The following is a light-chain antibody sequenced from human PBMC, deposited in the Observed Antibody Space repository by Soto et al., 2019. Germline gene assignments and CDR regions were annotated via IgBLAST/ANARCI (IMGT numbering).Light chain of an antibody. CDR2: QAS. CDR1: RSLDNF. Sequence: DIQMTQSPSTLSQSIGDRVIITCRASRSLDNFLAWYQQKPGKAPKLLITQASKLQTGVPSRFSGSGSATDFTLTIVGLQPEDSATYYCQQYYNYPLTFGQGTKVEIK. V-gene: IGKV1-5*03. CDR3: QQYYNYPLT. J-gene: IGKJ1*01.